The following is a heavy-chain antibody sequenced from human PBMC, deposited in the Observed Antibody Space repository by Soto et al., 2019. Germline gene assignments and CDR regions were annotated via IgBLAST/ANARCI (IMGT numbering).Heavy chain of an antibody. J-gene: IGHJ3*01. Sequence: QVQLQESGPGLVKPSGTLSLTCAASSGSIFTTNWWSWVRRSPGRGLQWIGDIYHSGSPKYNPSLKSRVSISIDKSKDRFFLNLTSVTAADTAVYYCSRKPAVATAKVGGGYVFDVWGQGTMVTVSS. D-gene: IGHD3-16*01. V-gene: IGHV4-4*02. CDR2: IYHSGSP. CDR3: SRKPAVATAKVGGGYVFDV. CDR1: SGSIFTTNW.